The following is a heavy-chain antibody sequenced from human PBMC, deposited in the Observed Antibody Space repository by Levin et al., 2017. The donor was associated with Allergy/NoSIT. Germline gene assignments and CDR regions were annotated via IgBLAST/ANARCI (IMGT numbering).Heavy chain of an antibody. J-gene: IGHJ5*02. CDR1: GGSISSSSYY. Sequence: PSQTLSLTCSVSGGSISSSSYYWGWIRQPPGKGLEWIGSIYYSGSTYYNPSLKSRVTISVDTSKNQFSLKLSSVTAADTAVYYCAREYSSSPMAWGQGTLVTVSS. CDR2: IYYSGST. CDR3: AREYSSSPMA. D-gene: IGHD6-6*01. V-gene: IGHV4-39*07.